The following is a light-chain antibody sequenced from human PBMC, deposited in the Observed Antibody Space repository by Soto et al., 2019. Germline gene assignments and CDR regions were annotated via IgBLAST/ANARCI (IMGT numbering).Light chain of an antibody. Sequence: ALTQPASVSGSPGQSITISCTGTSSDVGGYNYVSWYQQHPGKAPKLMIYEVSNRPSGVSNRFSGSKSGNTASLTISGLQAEDEADYYCSSYTSSTPYVFGTGTKLTVL. CDR2: EVS. CDR1: SSDVGGYNY. CDR3: SSYTSSTPYV. V-gene: IGLV2-14*01. J-gene: IGLJ1*01.